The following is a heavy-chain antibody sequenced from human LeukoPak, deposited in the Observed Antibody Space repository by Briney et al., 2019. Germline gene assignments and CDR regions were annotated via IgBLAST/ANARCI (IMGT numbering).Heavy chain of an antibody. CDR1: GDSISSSSYY. D-gene: IGHD3-10*01. J-gene: IGHJ5*02. Sequence: SETLSLTCTVSGDSISSSSYYWGWIRQPPGKGLEWIGTIFYSGSTYYNPSLKSRVTISVDTSKNQFSLKLSSVTAADTAVYYCARLPWFGFDPWGQGTLVTVSS. V-gene: IGHV4-39*01. CDR3: ARLPWFGFDP. CDR2: IFYSGST.